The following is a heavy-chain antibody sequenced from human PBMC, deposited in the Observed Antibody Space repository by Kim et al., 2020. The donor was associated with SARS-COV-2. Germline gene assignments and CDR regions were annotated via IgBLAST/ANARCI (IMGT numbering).Heavy chain of an antibody. V-gene: IGHV3-49*04. CDR2: IRSKAYGGTT. CDR3: TRDRLVPAANFHPFYDILTGYYLD. Sequence: GGSLRLSCTASGFTFGDYAMSWVRQAPGKGLEWVGFIRSKAYGGTTEYAASVKGRFTISRDDSKSIAYLQMNSLKTEDTAVYYCTRDRLVPAANFHPFYDILTGYYLDWGQGTLVTVSS. D-gene: IGHD3-9*01. J-gene: IGHJ4*02. CDR1: GFTFGDYA.